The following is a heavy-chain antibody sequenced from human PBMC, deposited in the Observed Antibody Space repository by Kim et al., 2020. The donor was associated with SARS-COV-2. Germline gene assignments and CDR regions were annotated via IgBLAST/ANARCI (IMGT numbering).Heavy chain of an antibody. Sequence: SETLSLNCTVSGGSISGYYWSWIRQSPGKGLEWIGYVHGSGCTNYNPTLKSRVTISIDTSKNQFSLKLNSVTAADTAIYYCASRAYSGNDSPWDYWGQGTLVTVS. CDR3: ASRAYSGNDSPWDY. D-gene: IGHD5-12*01. V-gene: IGHV4-59*13. J-gene: IGHJ4*02. CDR2: VHGSGCT. CDR1: GGSISGYY.